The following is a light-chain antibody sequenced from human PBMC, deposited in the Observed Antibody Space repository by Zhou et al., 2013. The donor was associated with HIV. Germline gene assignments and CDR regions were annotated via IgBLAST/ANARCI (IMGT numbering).Light chain of an antibody. Sequence: EIVLTQSPGTLSLSPGERATLSCRASQSVNSNYLAWYQQKPGQAPRLLIYGASSRATGITDRLSGSGSGTDFTLTISRLEPEDFAVYYCQQYGSSPLITFGQGTRLEIK. CDR3: QQYGSSPLIT. CDR2: GAS. J-gene: IGKJ5*01. V-gene: IGKV3-20*01. CDR1: QSVNSNY.